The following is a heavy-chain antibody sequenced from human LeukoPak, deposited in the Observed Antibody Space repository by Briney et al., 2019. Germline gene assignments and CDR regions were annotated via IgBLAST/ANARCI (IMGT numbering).Heavy chain of an antibody. D-gene: IGHD4-17*01. CDR2: IYYSGST. Sequence: SETLSLTCTVSGGSISSSSYYWGWIRQPPGKELEWIGSIYYSGSTYYNPSLKSRVTISVDTSKNQFSLKLSSVTAADTAVYYCARVVGFYGDYGGDAFDIWGQGTMVTVSS. V-gene: IGHV4-39*07. CDR3: ARVVGFYGDYGGDAFDI. CDR1: GGSISSSSYY. J-gene: IGHJ3*02.